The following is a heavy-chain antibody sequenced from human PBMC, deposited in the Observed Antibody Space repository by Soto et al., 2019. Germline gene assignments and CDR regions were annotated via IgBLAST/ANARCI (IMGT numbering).Heavy chain of an antibody. CDR1: GFTFSSYA. V-gene: IGHV3-30-3*01. J-gene: IGHJ3*02. Sequence: GGSLRLSCAASGFTFSSYAMHWVRQAPGKGLEWVAVISYDGSNKYYADSVKGRFTISRDNSKNTPYLQMNSLRAEDTAVYYCARDPGFGELLLDDAFDIWGQGTMVTVSS. D-gene: IGHD3-10*01. CDR2: ISYDGSNK. CDR3: ARDPGFGELLLDDAFDI.